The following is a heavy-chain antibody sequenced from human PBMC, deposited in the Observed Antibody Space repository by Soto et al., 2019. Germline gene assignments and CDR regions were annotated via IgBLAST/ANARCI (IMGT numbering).Heavy chain of an antibody. Sequence: GGSLRLSCTASGFTFGDYAMSWVRQAPGKGLEWVGFIRSKAYGGTTEYAASVKGRFTISRDDSNSIAYLQMNSLKTEDTAGSYSTTAPRIPGPGGKYYYYYYWMDVWGQGTSVKISS. CDR2: IRSKAYGGTT. V-gene: IGHV3-49*04. CDR3: TTAPRIPGPGGKYYYYYYWMDV. CDR1: GFTFGDYA. J-gene: IGHJ6*02. D-gene: IGHD6-13*01.